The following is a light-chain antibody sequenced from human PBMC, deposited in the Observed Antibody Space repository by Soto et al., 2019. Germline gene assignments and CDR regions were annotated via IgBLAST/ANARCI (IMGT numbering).Light chain of an antibody. CDR2: RNN. V-gene: IGLV1-47*01. Sequence: QSALTQPPSASGTPGQRVTISCSGSSSNIGSNYVYWYQQLPGTAPKLLIYRNNQRPSGVPDRFSGSKSGTSASLAISGLRSEDEADYYCAAWDDRLSGWVFGGGTKLTVL. CDR1: SSNIGSNY. CDR3: AAWDDRLSGWV. J-gene: IGLJ3*02.